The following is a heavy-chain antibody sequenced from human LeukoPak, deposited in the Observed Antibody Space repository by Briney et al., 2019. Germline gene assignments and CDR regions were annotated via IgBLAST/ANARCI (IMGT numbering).Heavy chain of an antibody. V-gene: IGHV3-30*03. CDR1: GFTFSSYG. CDR3: AIPYTAMVPPFDY. CDR2: ISYDGSNK. J-gene: IGHJ4*02. D-gene: IGHD5-18*01. Sequence: QPGGSLRLSCAASGFTFSSYGMHWVRQAPGKGLEWVAVISYDGSNKYYADSVKGRFTISRDNSKNTLYLQMNSLRAEDTAVYYCAIPYTAMVPPFDYWGQGTLVTVSS.